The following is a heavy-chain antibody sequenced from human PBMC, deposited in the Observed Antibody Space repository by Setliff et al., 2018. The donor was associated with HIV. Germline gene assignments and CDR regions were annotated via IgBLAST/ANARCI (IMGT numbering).Heavy chain of an antibody. Sequence: GASVKVSCKASEYNFTKYSMHWVRQAPGQSLEWMGWINGGNGNTKYSQKFLARVTFTRDTSASTAYMELSSLRSEDTAVYYCARERRGCTSNSCYVDAFDLWGQGTMVTVS. CDR1: EYNFTKYS. V-gene: IGHV1-3*01. CDR3: ARERRGCTSNSCYVDAFDL. J-gene: IGHJ3*01. D-gene: IGHD2-2*01. CDR2: INGGNGNT.